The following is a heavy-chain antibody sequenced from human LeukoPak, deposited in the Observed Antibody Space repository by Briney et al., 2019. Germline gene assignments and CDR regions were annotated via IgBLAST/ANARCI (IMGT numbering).Heavy chain of an antibody. CDR3: ARGPRADDSSGYPVDY. V-gene: IGHV4-34*01. CDR1: GGSSSGYY. J-gene: IGHJ4*02. CDR2: INHSGST. D-gene: IGHD3-22*01. Sequence: SETLSLTCAVYGGSSSGYYRSWIRQPPGKGLEWIGEINHSGSTNYNPSLKSRVTISVDTSKNQFSLNLSSVTAADTAVYYCARGPRADDSSGYPVDYWGQGTLVTVSS.